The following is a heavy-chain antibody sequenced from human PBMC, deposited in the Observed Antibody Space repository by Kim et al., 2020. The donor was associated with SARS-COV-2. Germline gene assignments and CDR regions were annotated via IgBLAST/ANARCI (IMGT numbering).Heavy chain of an antibody. J-gene: IGHJ4*02. CDR3: AKDRGGYGYAPDY. Sequence: YYADSVKGRFTISRDHSKNTLYLQMNSLRAADTAVFYCAKDRGGYGYAPDYWGQGTLVTVSS. D-gene: IGHD5-18*01. V-gene: IGHV3-30*02.